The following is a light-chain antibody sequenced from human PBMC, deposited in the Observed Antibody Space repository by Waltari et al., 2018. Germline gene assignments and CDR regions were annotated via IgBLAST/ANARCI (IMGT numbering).Light chain of an antibody. CDR3: CSYTGTNTFV. CDR1: SSNVGSLYY. CDR2: DVA. V-gene: IGLV2-11*01. Sequence: QSALTQPRSVSGSPGQSVTISCTGTSSNVGSLYYVSWYQHHPGKAPKLLIYDVAKRPSGVPHRFSGSKSGNTASLTITGLQTEDEADYYCCSYTGTNTFVLGTGTAITVL. J-gene: IGLJ1*01.